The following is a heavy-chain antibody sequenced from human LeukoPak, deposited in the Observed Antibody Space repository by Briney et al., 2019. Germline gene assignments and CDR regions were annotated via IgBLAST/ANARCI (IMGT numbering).Heavy chain of an antibody. CDR2: ISSSSTI. D-gene: IGHD2-2*01. V-gene: IGHV3-48*01. Sequence: GGSLRLSCAASGFTFSSYSMNWVRQAPGKGLEWVSYISSSSTIYYAESVKGRFTISRDNAKNSLYLQMNSLRAEDTAVYYCARVYHYYYYYMDVWGKGTTVTVSS. CDR1: GFTFSSYS. CDR3: ARVYHYYYYYMDV. J-gene: IGHJ6*03.